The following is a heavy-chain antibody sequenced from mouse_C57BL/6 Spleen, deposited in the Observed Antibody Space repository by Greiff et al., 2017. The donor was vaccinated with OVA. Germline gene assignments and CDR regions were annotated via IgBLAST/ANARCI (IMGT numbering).Heavy chain of an antibody. CDR1: GYTFTSYW. Sequence: QVQLQQPGAELVKPGASVKLSCKASGYTFTSYWMQWVKQRPGQGLEWIGEIDPSDSYTNYNQKFKGKATLTVDTSSSTAYMQLSSLTSEDSAVYYCARREYDGAWFAYWGQGTLGTVSA. CDR3: ARREYDGAWFAY. J-gene: IGHJ3*01. CDR2: IDPSDSYT. D-gene: IGHD2-3*01. V-gene: IGHV1-50*01.